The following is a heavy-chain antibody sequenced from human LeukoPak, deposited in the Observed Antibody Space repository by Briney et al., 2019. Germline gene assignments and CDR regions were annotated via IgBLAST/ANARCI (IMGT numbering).Heavy chain of an antibody. CDR3: AKDDWYYFDY. D-gene: IGHD2-21*01. CDR2: ISYDGSNK. CDR1: GFTFSSYA. J-gene: IGHJ4*02. V-gene: IGHV3-30-3*01. Sequence: GRSLRLSCAASGFTFSSYAMHWVRQAPGKGLEWVAVISYDGSNKYYADSVKGRFTISRDNSKNTLYLQMNSLRAEDTAVYYCAKDDWYYFDYWGQGTLVTVSS.